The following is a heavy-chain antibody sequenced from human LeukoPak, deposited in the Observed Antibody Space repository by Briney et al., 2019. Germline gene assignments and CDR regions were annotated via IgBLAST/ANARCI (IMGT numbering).Heavy chain of an antibody. CDR2: ISGSGGST. CDR1: GFTFTSYA. J-gene: IGHJ5*02. D-gene: IGHD6-13*01. V-gene: IGHV3-23*01. CDR3: AKPRPSYSSSWYDH. Sequence: GGYLRLSCAASGFTFTSYAMSWVRQAPGKGLEWVSAISGSGGSTYYADSVKGRLTISRDNSKNTLYLQMNSLRAEDTAVYYCAKPRPSYSSSWYDHWGQGTLVTVSS.